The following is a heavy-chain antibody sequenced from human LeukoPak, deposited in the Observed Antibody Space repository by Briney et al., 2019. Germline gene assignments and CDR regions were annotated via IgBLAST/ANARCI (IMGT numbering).Heavy chain of an antibody. CDR1: GGSISSSSHY. J-gene: IGHJ4*02. V-gene: IGHV4-39*01. Sequence: PSETLSLTCTVSGGSISSSSHYWGWIRQPPGKGLEWIGSIYYSGSTYYNPSLKSRVTISVDTSKNQFSLKLSSVTAADTAVYYCARLRLGELSLSADYWGQGTLVTVSS. D-gene: IGHD3-16*02. CDR3: ARLRLGELSLSADY. CDR2: IYYSGST.